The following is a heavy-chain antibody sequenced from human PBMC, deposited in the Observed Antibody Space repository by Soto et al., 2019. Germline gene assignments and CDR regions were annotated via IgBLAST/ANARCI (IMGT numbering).Heavy chain of an antibody. CDR1: GGSIRRYY. J-gene: IGHJ6*02. D-gene: IGHD3-3*01. CDR3: ARASVYDFWSGEGQYYYYYYGMDF. Sequence: PSETLSLTCTVSGGSIRRYYWSGIRQPDGKGLEGIGRRYTSGSTNYNPSLKRRVTMSVATSKNQFSLKLSSVTAADTAVYYCARASVYDFWSGEGQYYYYYYGMDFWCQGTTVTVS. CDR2: RYTSGST. V-gene: IGHV4-4*07.